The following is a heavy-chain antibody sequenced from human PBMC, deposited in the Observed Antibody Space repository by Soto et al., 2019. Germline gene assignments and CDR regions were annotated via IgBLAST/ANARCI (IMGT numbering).Heavy chain of an antibody. CDR2: ISAYKCNT. Sequence: QVQLVQSGAEVKKPGASVKVSCKAFGYTFTSHGINWVRPAPGQGLEWMGWISAYKCNTNYAQKLQGRVTMTTDTSRSTAYLELRTRRSDDTAVYNCARDPGYHGGYWGQGTLVTVSS. J-gene: IGHJ4*02. CDR3: ARDPGYHGGY. V-gene: IGHV1-18*01. CDR1: GYTFTSHG. D-gene: IGHD3-10*01.